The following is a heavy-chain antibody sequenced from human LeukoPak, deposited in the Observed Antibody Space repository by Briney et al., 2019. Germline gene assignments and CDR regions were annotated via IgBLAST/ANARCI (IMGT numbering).Heavy chain of an antibody. CDR3: ARGRQGHY. CDR1: GGSFSGHL. Sequence: SETPSLTCAVYGGSFSGHLWTWFRQPPGKGLECIGEINDSGGTNYNPSLKSRVTMSVDTSKNQFSLKLTSVTAADTAVYYCARGRQGHYWGQGTLVTVSS. J-gene: IGHJ4*02. V-gene: IGHV4-34*01. CDR2: INDSGGT.